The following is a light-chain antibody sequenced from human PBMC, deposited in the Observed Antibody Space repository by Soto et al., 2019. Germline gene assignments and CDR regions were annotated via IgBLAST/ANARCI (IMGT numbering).Light chain of an antibody. CDR3: CSYAGFYV. Sequence: QSAPTQPASVSGSPGQSITISCTGASSDVGTYNRVSWYQQHPGKAPKLMIYEGSKRPSAVSNRFSGSKSGNTASLTISGLQAEDEADYYCCSYAGFYVFGXXTXVTVL. CDR2: EGS. V-gene: IGLV2-23*01. J-gene: IGLJ1*01. CDR1: SSDVGTYNR.